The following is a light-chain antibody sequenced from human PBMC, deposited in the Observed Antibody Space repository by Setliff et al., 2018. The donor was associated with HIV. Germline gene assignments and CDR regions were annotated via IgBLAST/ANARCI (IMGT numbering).Light chain of an antibody. CDR2: DVS. V-gene: IGLV2-11*01. Sequence: QSALTQPRSVSGSPGQSVTISCTGTSSDVGGYNYVSWYHQHPGKASKLMISDVSKRPSGVPDRFSGSKSGNTASLTISGLQAEDEADYYCCSYAGNAYVFGAGTKVTVL. J-gene: IGLJ1*01. CDR3: CSYAGNAYV. CDR1: SSDVGGYNY.